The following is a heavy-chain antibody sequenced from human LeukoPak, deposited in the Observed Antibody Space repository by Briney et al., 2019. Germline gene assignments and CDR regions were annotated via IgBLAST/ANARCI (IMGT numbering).Heavy chain of an antibody. V-gene: IGHV3-7*04. CDR1: RFTFSSYW. CDR2: IKQDGSEK. Sequence: GGSLRLSCAASRFTFSSYWISWVRQAPGKGLEWVANIKQDGSEKYYVDSVKGRFTISRDNAKNSLYLQMNSLRAEDTAVYYCARDGYEGRDYWGQGTLVTVSS. J-gene: IGHJ4*02. D-gene: IGHD5-18*01. CDR3: ARDGYEGRDY.